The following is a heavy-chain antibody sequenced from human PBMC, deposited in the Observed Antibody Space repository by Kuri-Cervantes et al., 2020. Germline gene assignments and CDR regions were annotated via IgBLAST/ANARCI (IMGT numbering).Heavy chain of an antibody. CDR3: ARDWSMEV. CDR1: GSTFSDYW. CDR2: IKQDGSEK. V-gene: IGHV3-7*03. Sequence: GESLKISCAASGSTFSDYWMTWVRQAPGKGLEWVGNIKQDGSEKYYVDSVKGRFTISRDNAKKSLYLQMNSLRAEDTALYYCARDWSMEVWGEGTTVTVSS. J-gene: IGHJ6*03. D-gene: IGHD3-3*01.